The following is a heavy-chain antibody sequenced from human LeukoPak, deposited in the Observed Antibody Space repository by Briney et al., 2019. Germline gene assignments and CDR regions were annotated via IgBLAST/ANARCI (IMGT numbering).Heavy chain of an antibody. CDR3: AKALVPHYYYYYMDV. Sequence: GGSLRLSCAASGFTFSSYWMHWVRQAPGKGLEWVSAISGSGGSTYYADSVKGRFTISRDNSKNTLHLQMNSLRAEDTAVYYCAKALVPHYYYYYMDVWGKGTTVTVSS. CDR1: GFTFSSYW. J-gene: IGHJ6*03. V-gene: IGHV3-23*01. CDR2: ISGSGGST.